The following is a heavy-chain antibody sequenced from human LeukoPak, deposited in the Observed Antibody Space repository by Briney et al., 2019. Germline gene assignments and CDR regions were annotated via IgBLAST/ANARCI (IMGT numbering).Heavy chain of an antibody. CDR3: ATRSIAARLDY. J-gene: IGHJ4*02. CDR1: GGSFSGYY. CDR2: ISHSGST. D-gene: IGHD6-6*01. Sequence: PSETLSLTCAVYGGSFSGYYWSWIRQPPGKGLEWIGEISHSGSTNYNPSLKSRVTISVDTSKNQFSLKLSSMTAADTAVYYCATRSIAARLDYWGQGTLVTVSS. V-gene: IGHV4-34*01.